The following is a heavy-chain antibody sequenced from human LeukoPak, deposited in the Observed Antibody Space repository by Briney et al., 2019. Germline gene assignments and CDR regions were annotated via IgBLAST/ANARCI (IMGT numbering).Heavy chain of an antibody. V-gene: IGHV4-38-2*02. J-gene: IGHJ5*02. CDR2: AYHSGST. CDR3: ARDGGLLWFGELFSWFDP. Sequence: SETLSLTCAVSGYSISSGYYWGWIRQPPGKGLEWIGSAYHSGSTYYNPSLKSRVTISVDTSKNQFSLKLSSVTAADAAVYYCARDGGLLWFGELFSWFDPWGQGTLVTVSS. D-gene: IGHD3-10*01. CDR1: GYSISSGYY.